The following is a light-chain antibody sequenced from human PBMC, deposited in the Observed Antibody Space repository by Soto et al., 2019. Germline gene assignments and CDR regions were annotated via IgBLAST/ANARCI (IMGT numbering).Light chain of an antibody. V-gene: IGKV3-20*01. CDR2: GAS. CDR1: QTIRSNY. CDR3: QQYGSSHWT. Sequence: ETVLTQSPGTLSLSPGERATLSCRASQTIRSNYLAWYRQTPGQAPRLLIYGASNRATGIADRFSGSRSGTAFPLIISRLEPEDFALYYCQQYGSSHWTLGQGTKVEIK. J-gene: IGKJ1*01.